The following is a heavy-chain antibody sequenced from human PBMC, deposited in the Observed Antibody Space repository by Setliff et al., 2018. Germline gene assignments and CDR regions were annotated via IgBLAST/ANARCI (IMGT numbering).Heavy chain of an antibody. Sequence: SVKVSCKASGGTFSTYAISWVRQAPGQGLEWMGGIISMFGTTNYAQKFQGRVTITTDKSTSTAYMELSSLTSEDTAVYFCARAKGTSMATQYFDYWGQGTPVTVSS. CDR2: IISMFGTT. CDR3: ARAKGTSMATQYFDY. D-gene: IGHD3-10*01. J-gene: IGHJ4*02. CDR1: GGTFSTYA. V-gene: IGHV1-69*05.